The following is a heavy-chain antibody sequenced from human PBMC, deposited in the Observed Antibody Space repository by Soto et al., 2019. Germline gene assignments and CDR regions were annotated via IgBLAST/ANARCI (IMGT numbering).Heavy chain of an antibody. D-gene: IGHD2-21*01. J-gene: IGHJ4*02. CDR3: PKDIRSSNPNRAADY. CDR1: GFTFSSYA. CDR2: ISGSGGST. V-gene: IGHV3-23*01. Sequence: GGSLRLSCAASGFTFSSYAMSWVRQAPGKGLEWVSAISGSGGSTYYADSVKGRFTISRDNSKNTLYLQMNSLRAEDTAVYYCPKDIRSSNPNRAADYWGQGTLVTVSS.